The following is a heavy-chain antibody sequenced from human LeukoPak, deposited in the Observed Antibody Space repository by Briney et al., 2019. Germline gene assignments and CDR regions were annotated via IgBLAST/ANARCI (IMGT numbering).Heavy chain of an antibody. CDR2: IKKDGSEK. V-gene: IGHV3-7*01. Sequence: GGSLRLSCAASGFTFSSHWMSWVRQAPGKVLEWVANIKKDGSEKYYVDAVKGRFTISRDNAKTSLYLQMNSLRAEDTAVYYCARDLSGIAGYTYGRGIDYWGQGTLVTVSS. D-gene: IGHD5-18*01. J-gene: IGHJ4*02. CDR1: GFTFSSHW. CDR3: ARDLSGIAGYTYGRGIDY.